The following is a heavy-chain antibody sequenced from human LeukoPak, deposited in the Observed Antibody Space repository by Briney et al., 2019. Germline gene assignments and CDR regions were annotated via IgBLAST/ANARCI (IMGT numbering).Heavy chain of an antibody. J-gene: IGHJ4*02. V-gene: IGHV4-31*03. D-gene: IGHD2-2*01. CDR3: ARGRGYCSSTSCLPYYFDY. Sequence: SETLSLTCTVSGGSISSGGYYWSWIRQHPGKGLEWIGYIYYSGSTNYNPSLKSRVTISVDTSKNQFSLKLSSVTAADTAVYYCARGRGYCSSTSCLPYYFDYWGQGTLVTVSS. CDR2: IYYSGST. CDR1: GGSISSGGYY.